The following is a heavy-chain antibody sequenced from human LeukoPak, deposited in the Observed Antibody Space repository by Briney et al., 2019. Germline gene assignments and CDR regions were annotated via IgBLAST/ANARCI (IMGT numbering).Heavy chain of an antibody. CDR3: ARDQGILWFGELGY. CDR2: ISAYNGNT. D-gene: IGHD3-10*01. V-gene: IGHV1-18*01. Sequence: HGASVKVSCKASGYTFTSYGISWVRQAPGQGLEWMGWISAYNGNTNYAQKLQGRVTMTTDTSTSTAYMELWSLRSDDTAVYYCARDQGILWFGELGYWGQGTLVTVSS. J-gene: IGHJ4*02. CDR1: GYTFTSYG.